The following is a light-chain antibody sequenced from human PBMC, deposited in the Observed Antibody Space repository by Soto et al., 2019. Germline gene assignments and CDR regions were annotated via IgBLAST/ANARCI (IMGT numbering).Light chain of an antibody. CDR2: GAS. CDR1: QSVSSS. J-gene: IGKJ5*01. CDR3: QQYGGSPIT. V-gene: IGKV3-20*01. Sequence: ESVLTQSAVTQSLSPGERATLSCRASQSVSSSLAWYQQKTGQAPRLLISGASSRATGIPDRFSGSGSETDFTLTISRLEPEDFALYYCQQYGGSPITFGQGTLLEIK.